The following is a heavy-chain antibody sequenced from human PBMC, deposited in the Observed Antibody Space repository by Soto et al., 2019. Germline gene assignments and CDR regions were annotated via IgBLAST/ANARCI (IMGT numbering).Heavy chain of an antibody. V-gene: IGHV3-30*03. CDR1: GFTFSRYG. Sequence: GGSLRLSCAVSGFTFSRYGMHWVRQPPGKGLEWVAVISYDENNKYYADSVKGRFTISRDNSKSTLYLQMNSLRAEDTAVYFCVPIHDGAPFDGMDVWGQGTTVTVSS. CDR2: ISYDENNK. D-gene: IGHD5-18*01. CDR3: VPIHDGAPFDGMDV. J-gene: IGHJ6*02.